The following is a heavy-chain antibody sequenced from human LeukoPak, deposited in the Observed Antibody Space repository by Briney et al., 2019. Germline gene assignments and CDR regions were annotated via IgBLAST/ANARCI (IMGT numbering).Heavy chain of an antibody. D-gene: IGHD2-2*01. Sequence: SETLSLTCTVSGGSISSYYWSWIRQPPGKGLEWIGYTYTSGSTNYNPSLKSRVTISVDTSKNQFSLKLSSVTAADTAVYYCARQRYNWFDPWGQGTLVTVSS. CDR1: GGSISSYY. CDR2: TYTSGST. V-gene: IGHV4-4*09. CDR3: ARQRYNWFDP. J-gene: IGHJ5*02.